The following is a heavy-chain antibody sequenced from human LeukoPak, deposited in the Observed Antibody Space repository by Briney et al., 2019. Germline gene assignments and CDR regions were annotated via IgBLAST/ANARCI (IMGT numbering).Heavy chain of an antibody. V-gene: IGHV1-18*04. CDR2: ISAYNGNT. CDR1: GYTFTGYY. D-gene: IGHD3-22*01. Sequence: GASVKVSCKASGYTFTGYYMHWVRQAPGQGLEWMGWISAYNGNTNYAQKLQGRVTMTTDTSTSTAYMELRSLRSDDTAVYYCARDNYYDSSDDAFDIWGQGTMVTVSS. CDR3: ARDNYYDSSDDAFDI. J-gene: IGHJ3*02.